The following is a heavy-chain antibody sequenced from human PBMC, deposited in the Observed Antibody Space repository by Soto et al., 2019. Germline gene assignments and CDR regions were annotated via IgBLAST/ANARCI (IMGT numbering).Heavy chain of an antibody. CDR2: IYYSGST. CDR3: ARRDGGNFDY. J-gene: IGHJ4*02. CDR1: GGSINNYY. V-gene: IGHV4-59*01. Sequence: QVQLQESGPGLVKPSETLSLTCTVSGGSINNYYWSWIRQPPGKGLEWIGYIYYSGSTNYNPSLKQRAAISVDTSKNQYTLKQNSATAPDTAVYYSARRDGGNFDYRAQGHRVTVSS. D-gene: IGHD2-21*01.